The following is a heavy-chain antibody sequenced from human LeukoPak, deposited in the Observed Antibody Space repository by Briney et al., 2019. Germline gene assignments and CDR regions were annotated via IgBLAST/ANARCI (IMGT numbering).Heavy chain of an antibody. CDR2: INSDGSST. Sequence: GGSLRLSCAASGFTFSSYWMHWVRQAPGRGLVWVSRINSDGSSTSYADSVKGRFTISRDNAKNTLYLQMNSLRAEDTAVYYCAREEVAVAAQDYYYYGMDVWGQGTTVTVSS. CDR3: AREEVAVAAQDYYYYGMDV. D-gene: IGHD6-19*01. J-gene: IGHJ6*02. CDR1: GFTFSSYW. V-gene: IGHV3-74*01.